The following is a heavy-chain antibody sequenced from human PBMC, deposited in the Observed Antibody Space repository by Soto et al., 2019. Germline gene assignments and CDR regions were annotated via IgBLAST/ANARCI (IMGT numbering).Heavy chain of an antibody. Sequence: SETLPLTWTVDGGTCIDYCWSWILKHQGKGLEWIGEINHSGSSNYNPSLKSRVTISVDTSKNQFSLKLSSVTAADTAVYYCARLTEREYYYDSSGSPWGQGILVTVSS. CDR1: GGTCIDYC. V-gene: IGHV4-34*01. D-gene: IGHD3-22*01. J-gene: IGHJ5*02. CDR3: ARLTEREYYYDSSGSP. CDR2: INHSGSS.